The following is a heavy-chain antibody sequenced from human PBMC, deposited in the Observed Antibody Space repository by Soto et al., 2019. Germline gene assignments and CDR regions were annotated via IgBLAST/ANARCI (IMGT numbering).Heavy chain of an antibody. CDR1: GFSLTTGGVG. CDR3: THRVDYGEDY. D-gene: IGHD4-17*01. CDR2: INWDDNK. J-gene: IGHJ4*02. V-gene: IGHV2-5*02. Sequence: QITLKESGPTLVKPTQTLTLTCTFSGFSLTTGGVGVGWIRQPPGKALEWLALINWDDNKRYSPSLKSRLTITKDTSKNQVVLTMTNMDPVDTATYYCTHRVDYGEDYWGQGILVTVSS.